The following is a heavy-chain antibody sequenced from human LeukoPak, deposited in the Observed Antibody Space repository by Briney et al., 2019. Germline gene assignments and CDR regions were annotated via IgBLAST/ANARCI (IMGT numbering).Heavy chain of an antibody. V-gene: IGHV3-11*01. D-gene: IGHD2-21*02. Sequence: GGSLRLSCTSSGFTVSDNYVSSVRLSPGKGLEWLSYITSSGTTSDYADSVKGRFTISRDNAKNSMDMQMNSLRPEDTAVYYSARDPDCRIPYCGQGTLVTVSS. CDR3: ARDPDCRIPY. CDR1: GFTVSDNY. CDR2: ITSSGTTS. J-gene: IGHJ4*02.